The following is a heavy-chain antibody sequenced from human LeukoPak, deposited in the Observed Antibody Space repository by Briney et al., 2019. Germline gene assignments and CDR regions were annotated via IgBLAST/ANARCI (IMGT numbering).Heavy chain of an antibody. V-gene: IGHV4-39*01. CDR1: GASISTSAYY. CDR2: VYYSGTT. J-gene: IGHJ4*02. Sequence: SETLSLTCAVSGASISTSAYYWGWIRQPPGKGLQWIGSVYYSGTTYYNPSLQIRVTISVDTSKNQFSLELTSVTAADAAVYYCARLGYNGGWYQYYFEYWGLGTLVTVSS. D-gene: IGHD6-19*01. CDR3: ARLGYNGGWYQYYFEY.